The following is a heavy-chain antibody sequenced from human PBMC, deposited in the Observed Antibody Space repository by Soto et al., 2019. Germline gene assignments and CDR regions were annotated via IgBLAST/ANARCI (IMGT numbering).Heavy chain of an antibody. D-gene: IGHD4-4*01. V-gene: IGHV2-70*17. Sequence: SGPTLVNPTQTLTLTCTFSGFSLSTSGMCVTWIRQPPGKALEWLGRIDWDDAKFYSTSLKTRLSISKDTSKNQVVLTMTNIDPVDTATYYCARFTVSPTAYGIDVWGQGTTVTVS. CDR3: ARFTVSPTAYGIDV. J-gene: IGHJ6*02. CDR1: GFSLSTSGMC. CDR2: IDWDDAK.